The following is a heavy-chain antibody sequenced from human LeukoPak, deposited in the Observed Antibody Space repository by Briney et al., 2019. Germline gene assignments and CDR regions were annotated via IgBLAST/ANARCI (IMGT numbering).Heavy chain of an antibody. CDR2: IIPIFGIA. D-gene: IGHD2-21*02. V-gene: IGHV1-69*04. CDR1: GGTFRSYA. J-gene: IGHJ6*02. CDR3: ARSSVTAIIYYYYGMDV. Sequence: SVKVSCKASGGTFRSYAISWVRQAPGQGLEWMGRIIPIFGIANYAQKFQGRVTITADKSTSTAYRELSSLRSEDTAVYYCARSSVTAIIYYYYGMDVWGQGTTVTVSS.